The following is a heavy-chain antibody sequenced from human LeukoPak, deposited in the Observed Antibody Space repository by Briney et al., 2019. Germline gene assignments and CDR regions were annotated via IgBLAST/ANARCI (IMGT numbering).Heavy chain of an antibody. V-gene: IGHV3-33*01. Sequence: PGRSLRLSCAASGFTFSSYGMYWVRQAPGKGLEWVAIIWYDGSNKYYADSVKGRFTVSRDNSKNTLYLQMNSLRAEDTAVYYCARADGGFDYWGQGTLVTVSS. CDR1: GFTFSSYG. D-gene: IGHD3-10*01. CDR2: IWYDGSNK. J-gene: IGHJ4*02. CDR3: ARADGGFDY.